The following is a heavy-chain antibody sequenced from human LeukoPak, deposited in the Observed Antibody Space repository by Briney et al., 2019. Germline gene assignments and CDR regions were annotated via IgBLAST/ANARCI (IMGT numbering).Heavy chain of an antibody. J-gene: IGHJ4*02. D-gene: IGHD1-20*01. CDR2: INHSGST. Sequence: SETLSLTCAVYGGSFSGYYWSWIRQPPGKGLEWIGEINHSGSTNYNPSLKSRVTISVDTSKNQFPLKLSSVTAADTAVYYCARGYNSGFDYWGQGTLVTVSS. CDR3: ARGYNSGFDY. V-gene: IGHV4-34*01. CDR1: GGSFSGYY.